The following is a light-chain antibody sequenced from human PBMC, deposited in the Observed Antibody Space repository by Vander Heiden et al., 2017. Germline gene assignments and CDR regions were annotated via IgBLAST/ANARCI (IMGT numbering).Light chain of an antibody. J-gene: IGLJ2*01. V-gene: IGLV2-8*01. CDR2: DVT. CDR3: SSYADTAKVV. CDR1: SSDVGSYNS. Sequence: SALTQPPAASASPGQSVPIPCTGTSSDVGSYNSVSGYQQYPGKAPTLLIYDVTKRPSGVPDRFSGSKSGNTASLTVSGHQAEDEADYSCSSYADTAKVVFGGGTKLTVL.